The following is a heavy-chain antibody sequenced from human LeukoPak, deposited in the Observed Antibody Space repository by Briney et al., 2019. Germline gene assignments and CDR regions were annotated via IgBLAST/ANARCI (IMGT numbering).Heavy chain of an antibody. CDR3: ARSRDGYRHGHH. V-gene: IGHV3-33*01. Sequence: QSGGSLRLSCTTSGFIFSDYGMHWVRQAPGKGLEWVAAIWYDGSNTYYGGSVKGRFTISRDTSKNTLYLQMNSLRAEDTAVYFCARSRDGYRHGHHWGHGTLVTVSS. CDR1: GFIFSDYG. D-gene: IGHD5-24*01. J-gene: IGHJ5*02. CDR2: IWYDGSNT.